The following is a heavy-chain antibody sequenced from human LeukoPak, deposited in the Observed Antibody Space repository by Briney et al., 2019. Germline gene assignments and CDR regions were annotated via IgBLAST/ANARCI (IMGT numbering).Heavy chain of an antibody. D-gene: IGHD3-22*01. V-gene: IGHV5-51*01. CDR2: IYPGDSDT. Sequence: GESLKISCKGSGYGFTSYWIGWVRQMPGKGLEWMGIIYPGDSDTRYSPSFQGQVTISADKSISTAYLQWSSLKASDTAMYYCARSAPYYDSSGRPSYFDYWGQGTLVTVSS. J-gene: IGHJ4*02. CDR3: ARSAPYYDSSGRPSYFDY. CDR1: GYGFTSYW.